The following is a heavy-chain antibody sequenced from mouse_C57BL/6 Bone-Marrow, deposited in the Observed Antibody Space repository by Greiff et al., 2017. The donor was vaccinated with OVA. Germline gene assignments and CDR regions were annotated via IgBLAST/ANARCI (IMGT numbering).Heavy chain of an antibody. D-gene: IGHD1-1*02. Sequence: VQLQQPGAELVMPGASVKLSCKASGYTFTSYWMHWVKQRPGQGLEWIGEIDPSDSYTNYNQKFKGKSTLTVDKSSSTAYMQLSSLTSEDSAVYYCARGGGAGPFAYWGQGTLVTVSA. CDR3: ARGGGAGPFAY. CDR1: GYTFTSYW. J-gene: IGHJ3*01. V-gene: IGHV1-69*01. CDR2: IDPSDSYT.